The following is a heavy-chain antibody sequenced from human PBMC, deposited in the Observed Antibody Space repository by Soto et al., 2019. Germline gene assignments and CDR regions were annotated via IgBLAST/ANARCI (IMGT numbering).Heavy chain of an antibody. CDR2: INSDGSST. J-gene: IGHJ5*02. V-gene: IGHV3-74*01. Sequence: PGESLKISCAASGLTFSSYWMHWVRQAPGKGLVWVSRINSDGSSTSYADSVKGRFTISRDNAKNTLYLQMNSLRAEDTAVYYCARGHRSFDPWGQGTLVTVSS. CDR3: ARGHRSFDP. CDR1: GLTFSSYW.